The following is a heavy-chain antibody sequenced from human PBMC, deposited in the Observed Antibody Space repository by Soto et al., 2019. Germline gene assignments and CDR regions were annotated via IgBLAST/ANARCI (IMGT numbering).Heavy chain of an antibody. CDR1: GFSFSSFA. V-gene: IGHV3-23*01. CDR3: AKDRARIAAAGFFDY. J-gene: IGHJ4*02. D-gene: IGHD6-13*01. Sequence: PGGSLRLSCAASGFSFSSFAMNWVRQAPGKGLEWVSSISGSGGSTHYADSVKGRFTISRDNSKNTLYLQMNSLRAEDTAVYYCAKDRARIAAAGFFDYWGQGTPVTVSS. CDR2: ISGSGGST.